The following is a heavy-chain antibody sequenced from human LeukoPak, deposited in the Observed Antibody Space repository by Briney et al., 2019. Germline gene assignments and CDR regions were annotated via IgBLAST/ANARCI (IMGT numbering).Heavy chain of an antibody. CDR2: IYYSGST. CDR1: GGSISSYY. D-gene: IGHD1-26*01. V-gene: IGHV4-30-4*08. CDR3: ARSSSVGATRPYYFDY. J-gene: IGHJ4*02. Sequence: SETLSLTCTVSGGSISSYYWSWIRQPPGKGLEWIGYIYYSGSTYYNPSLKSRVTISVDTSKNQFSLKLSSVTAADTAVYYCARSSSVGATRPYYFDYWGQGTLVTVSS.